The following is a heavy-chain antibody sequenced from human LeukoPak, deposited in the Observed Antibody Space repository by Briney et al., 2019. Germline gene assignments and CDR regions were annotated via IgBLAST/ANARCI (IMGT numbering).Heavy chain of an antibody. V-gene: IGHV4-61*01. J-gene: IGHJ4*02. Sequence: SETPSLTCTVSGGSVSSGSYYWSWIRQPPGKGLEWIGYTYYSGSTNYNPSLKSRVTISVDTSKNQFSLKLSSVTAADTAVYYCARALMVRGVITYYYFDYWGQGTLVTVSS. CDR1: GGSVSSGSYY. D-gene: IGHD3-10*01. CDR3: ARALMVRGVITYYYFDY. CDR2: TYYSGST.